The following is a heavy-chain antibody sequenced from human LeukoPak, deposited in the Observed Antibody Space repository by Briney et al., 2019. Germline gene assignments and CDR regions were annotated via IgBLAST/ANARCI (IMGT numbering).Heavy chain of an antibody. CDR1: GFTFKSYS. CDR2: ISSYGTYI. CDR3: ARGLRRGDPGGFDF. J-gene: IGHJ4*02. D-gene: IGHD3-16*01. Sequence: PGGSLRLSCAASGFTFKSYSMNWVRQAPGKGLEWVSTISSYGTYIYYANSVKGRFTISRDNAENSRYLQMDSLRADDTAVYYCARGLRRGDPGGFDFWGRGTLVTVSS. V-gene: IGHV3-21*01.